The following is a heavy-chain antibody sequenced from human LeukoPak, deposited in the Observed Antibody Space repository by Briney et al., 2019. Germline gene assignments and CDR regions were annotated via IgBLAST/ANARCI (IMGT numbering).Heavy chain of an antibody. CDR1: GYTFTIYG. D-gene: IGHD6-13*01. Sequence: ASVNVSFTASGYTFTIYGISWVRQPPGQGLEWMGWASAYNGNTNYAQTLRGRVTMTTDTSTSKAYMELRSLRSDDTAVDYCARGRKVAAAGTGYWGGGTLVAVVS. CDR2: ASAYNGNT. J-gene: IGHJ4*02. CDR3: ARGRKVAAAGTGY. V-gene: IGHV1-18*01.